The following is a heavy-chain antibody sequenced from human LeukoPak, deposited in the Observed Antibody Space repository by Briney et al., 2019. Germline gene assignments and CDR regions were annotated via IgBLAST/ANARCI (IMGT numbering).Heavy chain of an antibody. D-gene: IGHD3-22*01. J-gene: IGHJ4*02. CDR2: ISGSGGST. CDR1: GFTFSSYA. Sequence: QPGGSLRLSCAASGFTFSSYAMSWVRQAPGKGLEWVSAISGSGGSTYYADSAKGRFTISRDNSKNTLYLQMNSLRAEDTAVYYCAKDSPYYYDSSGYYDYWGQGTLVTVSS. CDR3: AKDSPYYYDSSGYYDY. V-gene: IGHV3-23*01.